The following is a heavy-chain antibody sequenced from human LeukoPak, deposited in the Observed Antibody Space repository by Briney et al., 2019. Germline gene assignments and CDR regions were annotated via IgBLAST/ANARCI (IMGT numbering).Heavy chain of an antibody. CDR2: ISYDGSNK. CDR3: ARDRGDYYDSSGPLDY. Sequence: PGRSLRLSCAASGFTFSSYAMHWVRQAPGKGLEWVAVISYDGSNKYYADSVKGRFTISRDNSKKTLYLQMNSLRAEDTAVYYCARDRGDYYDSSGPLDYWGQGTLVTVSS. D-gene: IGHD3-22*01. J-gene: IGHJ4*02. CDR1: GFTFSSYA. V-gene: IGHV3-30-3*01.